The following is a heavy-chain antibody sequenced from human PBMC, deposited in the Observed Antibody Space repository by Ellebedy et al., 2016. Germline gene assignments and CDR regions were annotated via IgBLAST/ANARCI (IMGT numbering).Heavy chain of an antibody. CDR2: IYHSGST. Sequence: LRLXXTVSGGSIGSGGYSWSWIRQPPGKGLEWIGYIYHSGSTYYNPSLKSRVTISVDRSKNQFSLKLSSVTAADTAVYYCARDRTLDWYWGQGTLVTVSS. D-gene: IGHD2-21*01. J-gene: IGHJ4*02. CDR3: ARDRTLDWY. CDR1: GGSIGSGGYS. V-gene: IGHV4-30-2*01.